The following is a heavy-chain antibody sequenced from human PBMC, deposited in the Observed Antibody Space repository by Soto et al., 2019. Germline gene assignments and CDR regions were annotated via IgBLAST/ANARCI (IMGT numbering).Heavy chain of an antibody. CDR2: IKSKTDGGTT. J-gene: IGHJ6*02. V-gene: IGHV3-15*01. Sequence: KPGGSLRLSCAASGFTFSNAWMSWVRQAPGKGLEWVGRIKSKTDGGTTDYAAPVKGRFTISRDDSKNTLYLQMNSLKTEDTAVYYCTTEEGSTSWFLPSYYYGMDVWGQGTTVTVSS. CDR1: GFTFSNAW. CDR3: TTEEGSTSWFLPSYYYGMDV. D-gene: IGHD2-2*01.